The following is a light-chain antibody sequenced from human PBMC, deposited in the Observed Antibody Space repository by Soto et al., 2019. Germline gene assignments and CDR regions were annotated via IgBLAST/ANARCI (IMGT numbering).Light chain of an antibody. CDR1: SSDVGGYNY. CDR3: YSYRSSNTLYV. V-gene: IGLV2-14*03. CDR2: DVS. J-gene: IGLJ1*01. Sequence: QSALTQPASVSGSPGQSITISCTGTSSDVGGYNYVSWYQQHPGKAPKLMIYDVSNRPSGVSNRFSGSKSGNTASLTISGLLAEDEADYYCYSYRSSNTLYVFGCGTKVIVL.